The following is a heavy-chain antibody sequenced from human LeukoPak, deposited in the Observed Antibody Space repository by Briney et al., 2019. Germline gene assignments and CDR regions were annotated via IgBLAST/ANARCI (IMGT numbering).Heavy chain of an antibody. CDR2: INHSGST. CDR3: ARVVQGFDDFEI. Sequence: SSETLSLTCAVYGGSFSGYYWGWIRQPPGKGLEWIGEINHSGSTNYNPSLKNRVTISVDTSKNQFSLKLSSVTAADTAVYYCARVVQGFDDFEIWGQGTMVTVSS. J-gene: IGHJ3*02. D-gene: IGHD2-2*01. CDR1: GGSFSGYY. V-gene: IGHV4-34*01.